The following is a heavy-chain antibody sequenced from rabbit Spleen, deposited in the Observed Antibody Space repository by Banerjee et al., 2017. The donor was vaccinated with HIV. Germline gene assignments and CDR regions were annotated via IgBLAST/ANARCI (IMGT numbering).Heavy chain of an antibody. V-gene: IGHV1S40*01. CDR2: IFTGATGTT. CDR3: ARSDSSAAAAAYYNL. J-gene: IGHJ3*01. D-gene: IGHD4-1*01. CDR1: GVSFSGSSY. Sequence: QSLEESGGDLVKPGASLTLTCIASGVSFSGSSYMCWVRQAPGKGLEWIACIFTGATGTTYYANWAKGQFTISKTSSTVDLKMTSLTAADTATYFCARSDSSAAAAAYYNLWGQGTLVTVS.